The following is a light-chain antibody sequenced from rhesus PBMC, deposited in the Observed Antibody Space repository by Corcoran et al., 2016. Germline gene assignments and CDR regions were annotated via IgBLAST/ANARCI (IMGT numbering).Light chain of an antibody. CDR2: KAS. J-gene: IGKJ1*01. CDR3: QNQRSYPPT. CDR1: PDISSY. Sequence: DIQMTQSPSPLSASVGDTVTITCRTSPDISSYLAWYQQKPGKAPKVLTYKASTLQGGVPARFSGSGSGTDFKLTIYSLQREDFATYYSQNQRSYPPTFGQGTKVEIE. V-gene: IGKV1-25*01.